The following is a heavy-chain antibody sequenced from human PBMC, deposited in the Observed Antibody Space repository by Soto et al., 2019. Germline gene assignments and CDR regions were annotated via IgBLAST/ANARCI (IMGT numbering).Heavy chain of an antibody. J-gene: IGHJ3*02. D-gene: IGHD6-13*01. CDR2: ISAYNGNT. CDR1: GYTFTSYG. Sequence: ASVKVSCKASGYTFTSYGISWVRQAPGQGLEWMGWISAYNGNTNYAQKLQGRVTMTTDTSTSTAYMELRSLRSDDTAVYYCARDDPKSSSWFFEAFDIWGQGTMVTVSS. CDR3: ARDDPKSSSWFFEAFDI. V-gene: IGHV1-18*01.